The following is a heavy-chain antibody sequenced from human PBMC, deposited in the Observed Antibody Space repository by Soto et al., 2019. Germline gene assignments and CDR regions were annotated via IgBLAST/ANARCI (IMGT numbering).Heavy chain of an antibody. CDR3: ARVPGLGSGCSCYWFDY. Sequence: QVQLVESGGGVVQPGRSLRLSCAASGFTFSSYAMHWVRQAPGKGLEWVAVISYDGSNKYYADSVKGRFTISRDNSENTLYLQLNSLRAEDTAVYYCARVPGLGSGCSCYWFDYWGQGTLVTVSS. CDR2: ISYDGSNK. J-gene: IGHJ4*02. D-gene: IGHD2-15*01. V-gene: IGHV3-30-3*01. CDR1: GFTFSSYA.